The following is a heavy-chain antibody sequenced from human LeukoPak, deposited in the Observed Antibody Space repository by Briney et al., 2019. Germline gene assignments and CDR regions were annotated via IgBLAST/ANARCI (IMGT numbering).Heavy chain of an antibody. CDR2: IYYSGYT. D-gene: IGHD2/OR15-2a*01. CDR1: GGTTSNYY. J-gene: IGHJ4*02. Sequence: PSETLSLTCTVSGGTTSNYYWSWLRQPPGKGLEWIGYIYYSGYTNYNPSLKSRVTMSLDTSKNQFSLKLRSVTAADTAVYYCARHFSGTTAPLPVQYWGQGTLVTVSS. CDR3: ARHFSGTTAPLPVQY. V-gene: IGHV4-59*08.